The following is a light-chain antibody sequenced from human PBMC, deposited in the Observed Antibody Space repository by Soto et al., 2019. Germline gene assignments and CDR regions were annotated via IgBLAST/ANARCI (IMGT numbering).Light chain of an antibody. Sequence: QSALAQPASVSGSPGQSITISCTGTNTDVGGYNYVSWYQQHPGKAPKLLIYEVTNRPSGVSSRFSGSKSGNTASLTVSGLQAEDEADYYCSSYTNTNTPVFGGGTKLTV. CDR3: SSYTNTNTPV. CDR2: EVT. J-gene: IGLJ2*01. V-gene: IGLV2-14*01. CDR1: NTDVGGYNY.